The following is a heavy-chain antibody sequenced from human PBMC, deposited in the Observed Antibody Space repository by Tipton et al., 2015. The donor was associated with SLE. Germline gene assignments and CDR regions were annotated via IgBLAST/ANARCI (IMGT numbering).Heavy chain of an antibody. D-gene: IGHD4-17*01. Sequence: TLSLTCAVYGGSFSGYYWSWIRQPPGKGLEWIGEINHSGSTNYNPSLKSRVTISVDTSKNQFSLKLSSVTAADTAVYYCAFYMTTVTGSAFDIWGQGTVVTVSS. J-gene: IGHJ3*02. CDR3: AFYMTTVTGSAFDI. CDR1: GGSFSGYY. CDR2: INHSGST. V-gene: IGHV4-34*01.